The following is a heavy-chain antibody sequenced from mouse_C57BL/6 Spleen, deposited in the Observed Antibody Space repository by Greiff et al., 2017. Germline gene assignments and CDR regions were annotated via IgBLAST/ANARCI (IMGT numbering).Heavy chain of an antibody. V-gene: IGHV2-6*01. CDR1: GFSLTSYG. J-gene: IGHJ4*01. CDR3: ARSMVTTAYYAMDY. D-gene: IGHD2-2*01. Sequence: VQLQQSGPGLVAPSQSLSITCTVSGFSLTSYGVDWVRQSPGKGLEWLGVIWGVGSTNYNSALKSRLSISKDNSKSQVFLKMNSLQTDDTAMYYCARSMVTTAYYAMDYWGQGTSVTVSS. CDR2: IWGVGST.